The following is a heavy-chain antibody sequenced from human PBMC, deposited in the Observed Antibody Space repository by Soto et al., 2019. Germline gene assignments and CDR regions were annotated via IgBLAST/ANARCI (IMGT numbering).Heavy chain of an antibody. V-gene: IGHV4-34*01. D-gene: IGHD3-3*01. CDR3: ARAGPSYYDFWSGSNNYYYYGMDV. CDR1: GGSFSGYY. CDR2: INHSGST. J-gene: IGHJ6*02. Sequence: SETLSLTCAVYGGSFSGYYWSWIRRPPGKGLEWIGEINHSGSTNYNPSLKSRVTISVDTSKNQFSLKLSSVTAADTAVYYCARAGPSYYDFWSGSNNYYYYGMDVWGQGTTVTVSS.